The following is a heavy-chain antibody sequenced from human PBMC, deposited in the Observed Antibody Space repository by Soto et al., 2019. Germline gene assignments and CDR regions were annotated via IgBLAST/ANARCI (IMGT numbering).Heavy chain of an antibody. Sequence: VASVKVSCKASEYTFTSYTMHWVRQAPGQRLEWMGWINGGNGNTEYSQKFQGRVTITRDTSASTAYMELSSLRSDDTAVYYCARELQGLYYFDYWGPGTLVTV. CDR3: ARELQGLYYFDY. D-gene: IGHD4-4*01. CDR1: EYTFTSYT. J-gene: IGHJ4*02. V-gene: IGHV1-3*01. CDR2: INGGNGNT.